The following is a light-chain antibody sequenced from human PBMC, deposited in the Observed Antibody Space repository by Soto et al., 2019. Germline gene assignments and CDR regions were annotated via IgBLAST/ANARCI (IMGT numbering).Light chain of an antibody. Sequence: EIVMTQSPATLSVSPGERATLSCRASQSVSSDLAWYQQKPGQAPRLLVYGASTRAIGIPARFSGSGSGTEFTLTISSLQSEDFAVYSCQQYNKWPPRTFGQGTKVEIK. CDR2: GAS. J-gene: IGKJ1*01. CDR3: QQYNKWPPRT. V-gene: IGKV3-15*01. CDR1: QSVSSD.